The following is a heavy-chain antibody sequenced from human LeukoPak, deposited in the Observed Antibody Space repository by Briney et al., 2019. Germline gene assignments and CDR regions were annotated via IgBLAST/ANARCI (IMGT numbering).Heavy chain of an antibody. J-gene: IGHJ4*02. CDR1: GFTFSSYA. D-gene: IGHD2-2*01. CDR3: AHPVVPAAWVYFFDY. V-gene: IGHV3-23*01. Sequence: GGSLRLSCAASGFTFSSYAMSWVRQAPGKGLEWVSAISGSGGSTYYADSVKGRFTISRDNSKNTLYLQMNNLRAEDTAVYYCAHPVVPAAWVYFFDYWGQGTLVTVSS. CDR2: ISGSGGST.